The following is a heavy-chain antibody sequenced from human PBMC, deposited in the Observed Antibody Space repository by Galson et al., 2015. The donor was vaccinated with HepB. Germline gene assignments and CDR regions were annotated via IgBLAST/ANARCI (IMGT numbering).Heavy chain of an antibody. CDR2: INPSGGST. D-gene: IGHD2-2*01. CDR3: ARGVSGHCSSPSCQQFYY. CDR1: GYTFTSYY. J-gene: IGHJ4*02. V-gene: IGHV1-46*01. Sequence: SVKVSCKASGYTFTSYYTHWVRQAPGQGLEWMGIINPSGGSTSYAQKFQGRVTMTRDTSTSTVYMELSSLRSEDTAVYYCARGVSGHCSSPSCQQFYYWGQGAMVTVAS.